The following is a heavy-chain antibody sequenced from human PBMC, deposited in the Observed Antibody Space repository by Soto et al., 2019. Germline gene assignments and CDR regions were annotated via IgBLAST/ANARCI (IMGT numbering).Heavy chain of an antibody. D-gene: IGHD3-10*01. CDR2: LSGSGGTT. Sequence: EVQLLESGGGLVQPGGSLRLSCTVSGVTFSNYAMNWVRQAPGKGLEWVSSLSGSGGTTYYADAVKGRFISSSDNSKSTLYLPMNSLRAEDTALYYCAKQRADYGSGADTFDWDSWGQGARVTVSS. J-gene: IGHJ4*02. CDR1: GVTFSNYA. CDR3: AKQRADYGSGADTFDWDS. V-gene: IGHV3-23*01.